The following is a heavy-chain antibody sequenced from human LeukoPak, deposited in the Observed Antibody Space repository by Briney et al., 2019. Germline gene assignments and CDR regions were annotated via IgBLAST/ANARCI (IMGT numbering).Heavy chain of an antibody. J-gene: IGHJ4*02. V-gene: IGHV3-23*01. CDR1: GFTFSSYA. Sequence: GGSLRLSCAASGFTFSSYAMSWVRQAPGKGLEWVSAISGSGGSTYYADSVKGRFTISRDNSKNTLYLQMNSLRAEDTAIYYCAKESVGYGSILGRGYYFDYWGQGTLVSVSS. D-gene: IGHD3-22*01. CDR2: ISGSGGST. CDR3: AKESVGYGSILGRGYYFDY.